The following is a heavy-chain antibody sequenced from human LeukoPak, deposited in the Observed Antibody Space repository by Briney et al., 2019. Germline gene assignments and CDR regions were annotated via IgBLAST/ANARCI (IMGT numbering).Heavy chain of an antibody. CDR2: INHSGST. V-gene: IGHV4-34*01. J-gene: IGHJ4*02. CDR3: ARDVGGLWSSHGHDY. CDR1: GGSFSGYY. Sequence: SETLSLTCAVYGGSFSGYYWSWIRQPPGKGLEWIGEINHSGSTNHNPSLKSRVTISVDTSKNQFSLKLSSVTAADTAVYYCARDVGGLWSSHGHDYWGQGTLVTVSS. D-gene: IGHD5-18*01.